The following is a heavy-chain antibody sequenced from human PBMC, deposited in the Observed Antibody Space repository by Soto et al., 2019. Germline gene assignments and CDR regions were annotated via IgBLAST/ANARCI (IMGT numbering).Heavy chain of an antibody. D-gene: IGHD3-22*01. CDR2: IIPIFGTA. CDR1: GGTFSSYA. CDR3: AREALRYDSSGYYSRADDY. Sequence: QVQLVQSGAEVKKPGSSVKVSCKASGGTFSSYAISWVRQAPGQGLEWMGGIIPIFGTANYAQKFQGRVTITADESTSTAYMELISLRSEDTAVYYCAREALRYDSSGYYSRADDYWGQGTLVTVSS. V-gene: IGHV1-69*01. J-gene: IGHJ4*02.